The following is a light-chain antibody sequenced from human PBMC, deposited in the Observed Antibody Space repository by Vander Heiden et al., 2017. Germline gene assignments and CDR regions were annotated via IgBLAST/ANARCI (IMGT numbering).Light chain of an antibody. J-gene: IGKJ5*01. V-gene: IGKV2-28*01. CDR3: MQDLQTLT. CDR2: WGS. CDR1: QSLLHSNGYNY. Sequence: DIVMTQSPLSLPVTPGEPASISCRSSQSLLHSNGYNYLDWYLQKPGQSPQLLIYWGSKRAYGVPDRFSGSGSGTDFTLKSSRVEAEDVGVYYCMQDLQTLTFGQETRLEIK.